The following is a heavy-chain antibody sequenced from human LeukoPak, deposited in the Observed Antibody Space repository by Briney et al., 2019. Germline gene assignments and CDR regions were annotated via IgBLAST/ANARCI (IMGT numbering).Heavy chain of an antibody. V-gene: IGHV3-9*01. CDR1: GFTFDDYA. Sequence: GRSLRLSCAASGFTFDDYAMHWVRQAPGKGLEWVSGISWNSGSIGYADSVKGRFTISRDNAKNSLYLQMNSLRAEDTALYYCAKSEHYDSSGPIDYWGQGTLVTVSS. D-gene: IGHD3-22*01. J-gene: IGHJ4*02. CDR3: AKSEHYDSSGPIDY. CDR2: ISWNSGSI.